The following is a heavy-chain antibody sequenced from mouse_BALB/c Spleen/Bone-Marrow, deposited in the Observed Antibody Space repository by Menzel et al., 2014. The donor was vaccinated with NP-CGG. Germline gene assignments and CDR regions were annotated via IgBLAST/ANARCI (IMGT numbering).Heavy chain of an antibody. CDR1: GFDFSRYW. CDR2: INPDSSTI. D-gene: IGHD1-1*01. V-gene: IGHV4-1*02. Sequence: DVQLQESGGGLVQPGGSLKVSCAASGFDFSRYWMSWVRQAPGKGLEWIGEINPDSSTINYTPSLKDKFIISRDNAKNTLYLQMSKVRSEDTALYYCAGENYYGSSYPMDYWGQGTSVTVSS. J-gene: IGHJ4*01. CDR3: AGENYYGSSYPMDY.